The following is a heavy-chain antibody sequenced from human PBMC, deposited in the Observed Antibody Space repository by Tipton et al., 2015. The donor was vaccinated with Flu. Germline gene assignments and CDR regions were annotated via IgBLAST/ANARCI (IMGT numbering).Heavy chain of an antibody. CDR3: ARRYYDSSGPLDY. Sequence: LRLSCTVSGGSISSYYWSWIRQPPGKGLEWIGYIYYSGSTDYNPSLKSRVTISVDTSKNQFSLKLSPVTAADTAVYYCARRYYDSSGPLDYWGQGTLVTVSS. V-gene: IGHV4-59*01. J-gene: IGHJ4*02. CDR2: IYYSGST. CDR1: GGSISSYY. D-gene: IGHD3-22*01.